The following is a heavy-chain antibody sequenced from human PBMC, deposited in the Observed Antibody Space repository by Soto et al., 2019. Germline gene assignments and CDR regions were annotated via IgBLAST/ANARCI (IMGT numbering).Heavy chain of an antibody. CDR3: ARDKQLVWYGYYGMDV. J-gene: IGHJ6*02. D-gene: IGHD6-6*01. CDR1: GYTFTSYH. CDR2: INPSVGST. V-gene: IGHV1-46*01. Sequence: ASVNVSCKASGYTFTSYHIHWVRQAPGQGLEWMGVINPSVGSTTYAQKFQGRVTMTRDTSASTVYMELNSLRSEDTAVYYCARDKQLVWYGYYGMDVWGQGTTVTVSS.